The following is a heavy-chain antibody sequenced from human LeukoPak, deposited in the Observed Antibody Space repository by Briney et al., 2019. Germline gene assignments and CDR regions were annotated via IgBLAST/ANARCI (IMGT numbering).Heavy chain of an antibody. Sequence: GGSLRLSCAASGFTFSRYWMSWVRQAPGKGLEWVANIKQDGSEKYYVDSVKGRFTISRDNAKNSLYLQMNSLRAEDTAVYYCARDVYYDSSDYDAFDIWGQGTMVTVSS. V-gene: IGHV3-7*01. CDR2: IKQDGSEK. CDR3: ARDVYYDSSDYDAFDI. CDR1: GFTFSRYW. D-gene: IGHD3-22*01. J-gene: IGHJ3*02.